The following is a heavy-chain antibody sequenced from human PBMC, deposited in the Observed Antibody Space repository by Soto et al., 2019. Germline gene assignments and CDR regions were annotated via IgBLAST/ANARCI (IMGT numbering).Heavy chain of an antibody. Sequence: SETLSLTCAVSGYSISSGYYWGWIRQPPGKGLEWIGSIYHSGSTYYNPSLKSRVTISVDTSKNQFSLKLSSVTAADTAVYYCARDLIVVVPAASNWFDTWGQGTLVTVSS. CDR1: GYSISSGYY. CDR3: ARDLIVVVPAASNWFDT. CDR2: IYHSGST. J-gene: IGHJ5*02. V-gene: IGHV4-38-2*02. D-gene: IGHD2-2*01.